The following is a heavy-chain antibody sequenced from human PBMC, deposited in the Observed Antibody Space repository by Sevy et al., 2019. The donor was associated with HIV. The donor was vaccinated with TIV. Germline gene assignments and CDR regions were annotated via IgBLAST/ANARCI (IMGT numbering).Heavy chain of an antibody. CDR2: IKHDGSEK. CDR3: ARGTTVTDALDY. CDR1: GFTFSRYW. D-gene: IGHD4-17*01. J-gene: IGHJ4*02. Sequence: GGSLRLSCATSGFTFSRYWMNWVRQAPGKGLQWVANIKHDGSEKFYVDSVKRRFTISRDNANDSLYLQMNSLRAEDTAVYYCARGTTVTDALDYWGQGTLVTVSS. V-gene: IGHV3-7*01.